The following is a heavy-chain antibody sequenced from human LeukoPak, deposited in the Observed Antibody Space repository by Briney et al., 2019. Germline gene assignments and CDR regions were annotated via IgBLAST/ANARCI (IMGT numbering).Heavy chain of an antibody. CDR3: ATGRWLRLFDY. Sequence: PGGSLRLSCAASGFTFSSYAMTWVRQAPGKGLEWVSTISGSGGSTYYADSVKGRFTISRDNSKNTLYLQMNSLRVEDTAVYYCATGRWLRLFDYWGQGTLVTVSS. CDR2: ISGSGGST. V-gene: IGHV3-23*01. J-gene: IGHJ4*02. CDR1: GFTFSSYA. D-gene: IGHD5-24*01.